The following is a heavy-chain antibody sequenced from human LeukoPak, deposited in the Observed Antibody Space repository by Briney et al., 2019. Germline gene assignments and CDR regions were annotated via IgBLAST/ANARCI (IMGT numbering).Heavy chain of an antibody. V-gene: IGHV3-33*01. CDR3: ATVGYGSGSYYHAFDI. CDR1: GFTFSSYG. D-gene: IGHD3-10*01. CDR2: KWYDGSNK. J-gene: IGHJ3*02. Sequence: GRSLRLSCAASGFTFSSYGMHWVRQAPGKGLEWVAVKWYDGSNKYYADSVKGRFTISRDNSKNTLYLQMNSLRAEDTAVYYCATVGYGSGSYYHAFDIWGQGTMVTVSS.